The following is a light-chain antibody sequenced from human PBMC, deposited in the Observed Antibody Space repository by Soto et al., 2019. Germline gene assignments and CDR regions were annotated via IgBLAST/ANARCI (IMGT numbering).Light chain of an antibody. CDR2: DAS. CDR1: QSISSW. CDR3: LHYDDYPWT. Sequence: DIQMTQSPSTLSASVGDRVTITCRASQSISSWLAWYQQKPGKAPKLLIYDASSLESGVPSRFSGSESGTEFTLTISSLQPDDFATYYCLHYDDYPWTFGQGTKVDIK. J-gene: IGKJ1*01. V-gene: IGKV1-5*01.